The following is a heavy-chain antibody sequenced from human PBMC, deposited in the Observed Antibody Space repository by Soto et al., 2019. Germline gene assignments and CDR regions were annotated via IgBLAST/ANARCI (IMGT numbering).Heavy chain of an antibody. Sequence: SETLSLTCTVSGGSISSGDYYWSWIRQPPGKGLEWIGYIYYSGSTYYNPSLKSRVTISVDTSKNQFSLKLSSVTAADTAVYYCARGVSEYYYDSSGYYYYFDYWGQGTLVTVSS. CDR3: ARGVSEYYYDSSGYYYYFDY. CDR1: GGSISSGDYY. CDR2: IYYSGST. V-gene: IGHV4-30-4*01. J-gene: IGHJ4*02. D-gene: IGHD3-22*01.